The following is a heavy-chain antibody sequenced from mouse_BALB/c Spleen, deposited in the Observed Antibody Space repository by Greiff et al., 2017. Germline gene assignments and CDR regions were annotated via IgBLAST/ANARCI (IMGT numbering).Heavy chain of an antibody. CDR1: GFTFTDYY. D-gene: IGHD1-1*02. V-gene: IGHV7-3*02. J-gene: IGHJ3*01. Sequence: EVQRVESGGGLVQPGGSLRLSCAASGFTFTDYYMSWVRQPPGKALEWLGFIRNKANGYSTEYSASVKGRFTISRANSQRIIYLQFNTTRAEDSATYSCARDIGWTYWGQGTLVTVSA. CDR3: ARDIGWTY. CDR2: IRNKANGYST.